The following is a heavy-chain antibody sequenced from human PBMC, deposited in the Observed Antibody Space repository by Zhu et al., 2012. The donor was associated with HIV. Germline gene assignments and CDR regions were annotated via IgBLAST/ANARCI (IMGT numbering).Heavy chain of an antibody. CDR2: INHSGKT. CDR3: ARSVSDDVWLTVGGYRLVPRYGLDV. J-gene: IGHJ6*02. D-gene: IGHD3-16*01. Sequence: QVHLEQWGAGLVKPSETPSLTCAVYGGSFNDFYWNWIRQSPGKGPEWIGEINHSGKTNYRPSLQSRVTLSVDTSKNQFSLKLKSVTAADTAIYYCARSVSDDVWLTVGGYRLVPRYGLDVWGQGTTVTVSS. CDR1: GGSFNDFY. V-gene: IGHV4-34*01.